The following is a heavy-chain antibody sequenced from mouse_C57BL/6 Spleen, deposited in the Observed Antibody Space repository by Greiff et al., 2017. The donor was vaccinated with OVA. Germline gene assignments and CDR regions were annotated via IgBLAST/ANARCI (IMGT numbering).Heavy chain of an antibody. J-gene: IGHJ3*01. Sequence: QVQLQQSGAELVRPGSSVKLSCKASGYTFTSYWMDWVKQRPGQGLEWIGNIYPSDSETHYNQKFKDKATLTVDKSSSTAYMQLSSLTSEDSAVYYCARDGSSFGAWFAYWGQGTLVTVSA. D-gene: IGHD1-1*01. CDR2: IYPSDSET. V-gene: IGHV1-61*01. CDR1: GYTFTSYW. CDR3: ARDGSSFGAWFAY.